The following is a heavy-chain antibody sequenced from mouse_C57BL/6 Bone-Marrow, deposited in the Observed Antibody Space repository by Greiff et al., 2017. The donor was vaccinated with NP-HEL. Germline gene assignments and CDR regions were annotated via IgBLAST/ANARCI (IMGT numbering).Heavy chain of an antibody. D-gene: IGHD1-1*01. CDR2: IYPGDGDT. Sequence: VMLVESGPELVKPGASVKISCKASGYAFSSSWMNWVKQRPGKGLEWIGRIYPGDGDTNYNGKFKGKATLTADKSSSTAYMQLSSLTSEDSAVYFCARLYPGYYGSSHWYFDVWGTGTTVTVSS. CDR1: GYAFSSSW. J-gene: IGHJ1*03. CDR3: ARLYPGYYGSSHWYFDV. V-gene: IGHV1-82*01.